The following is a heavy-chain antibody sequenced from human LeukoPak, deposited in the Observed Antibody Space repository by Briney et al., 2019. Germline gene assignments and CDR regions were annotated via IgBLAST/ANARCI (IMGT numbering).Heavy chain of an antibody. CDR3: AVAAPYYDILTGYWPNWFDP. J-gene: IGHJ5*02. V-gene: IGHV4-39*01. Sequence: PSETLSLTCTVSGGSISSSSYYWGWIRQPPGKGLEWIGSIYYSGSTYYNPSLKSRVTIYVDTSKNQFSLKLSSVTAADTAVYYCAVAAPYYDILTGYWPNWFDPWGQGTLVTVSS. CDR2: IYYSGST. CDR1: GGSISSSSYY. D-gene: IGHD3-9*01.